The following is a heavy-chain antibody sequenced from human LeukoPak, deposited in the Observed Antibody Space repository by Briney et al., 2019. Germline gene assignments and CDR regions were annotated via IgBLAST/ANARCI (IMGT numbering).Heavy chain of an antibody. D-gene: IGHD6-13*01. CDR1: GFTFSSYG. Sequence: GRPLRLSCAASGFTFSSYGMHWVRQAPGKGLEWVAVISYDGSNKYYADSVKGRFTISRDNSKNTLYLQMNSLRVEDTAVYYCAKDQYSSSWYYYYYGMDVWGQGTTVTVSS. CDR2: ISYDGSNK. V-gene: IGHV3-30*18. J-gene: IGHJ6*02. CDR3: AKDQYSSSWYYYYYGMDV.